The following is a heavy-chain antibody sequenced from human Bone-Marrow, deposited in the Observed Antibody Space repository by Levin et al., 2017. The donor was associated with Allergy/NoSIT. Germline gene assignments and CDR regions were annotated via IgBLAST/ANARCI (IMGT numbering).Heavy chain of an antibody. J-gene: IGHJ5*02. CDR2: IWYDGSNK. V-gene: IGHV3-33*01. D-gene: IGHD6-6*01. CDR3: ARDLGSITAPFYWFDP. Sequence: GESLKISCAASGFTFSSYGMHWVRQAPGKGLEWVAIIWYDGSNKYYADSVKGRFTISRDNSKNTLYLQMNSLRAEDTAVYYCARDLGSITAPFYWFDPWGQGTLVTVSS. CDR1: GFTFSSYG.